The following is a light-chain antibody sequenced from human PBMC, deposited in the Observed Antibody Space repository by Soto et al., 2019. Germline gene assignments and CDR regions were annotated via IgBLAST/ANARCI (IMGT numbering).Light chain of an antibody. CDR1: SNEVEGYNS. V-gene: IGLV2-14*03. Sequence: SVLIQPASVYGSPGQSITISCTGTSNEVEGYNSVSWYQHHPGKAPKLILYDVVDRPLGVSYRFSGSKSCNTASLSISGLQAVDEADYYCSSYTSSSTNVFGTGTKVTVL. CDR2: DVV. J-gene: IGLJ1*01. CDR3: SSYTSSSTNV.